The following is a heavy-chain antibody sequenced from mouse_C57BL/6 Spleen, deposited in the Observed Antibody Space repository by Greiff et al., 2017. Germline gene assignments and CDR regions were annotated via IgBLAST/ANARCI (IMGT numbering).Heavy chain of an antibody. Sequence: VKLMESGAELVKPGASVKISCKASGYAFSSYWMNWVKQRPGKGLEWIGQIYPGDGDTNYNGKFKGKATLTADKSSSTAYMQLSSLTSEDSAVYFCARVYYGNPYWYFDVWGTGTTVTVSS. CDR1: GYAFSSYW. V-gene: IGHV1-80*01. J-gene: IGHJ1*03. CDR3: ARVYYGNPYWYFDV. D-gene: IGHD2-1*01. CDR2: IYPGDGDT.